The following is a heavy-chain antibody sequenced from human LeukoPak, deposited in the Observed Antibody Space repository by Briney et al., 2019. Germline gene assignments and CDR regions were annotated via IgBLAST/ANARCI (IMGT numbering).Heavy chain of an antibody. D-gene: IGHD1-14*01. CDR3: ARDHDHAFDY. Sequence: ASVKVSCKASGYTFTSYAMHWVRQAPGQGLEWMGWINAGNGNTKYSQKFQGRVAITRDTSATTAYMELSSLRSEDTAVYYCARDHDHAFDYWGQGTLVTVSS. CDR1: GYTFTSYA. CDR2: INAGNGNT. V-gene: IGHV1-3*01. J-gene: IGHJ4*02.